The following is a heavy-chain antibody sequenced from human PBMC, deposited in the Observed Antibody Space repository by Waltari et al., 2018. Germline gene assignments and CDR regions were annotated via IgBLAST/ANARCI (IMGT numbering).Heavy chain of an antibody. D-gene: IGHD3-3*01. J-gene: IGHJ5*02. CDR2: VRHPGNT. Sequence: QVQLQQWGAGLLKPSDTLSLTCSVSGASFSAYYWGWVRHVPGKGLEWIGQVRHPGNTNYNPSLQSRVAISIDTTSKQFSLKVFSVTAADTGLYFCTRGGNYDFWSHSPFVDPWGQGTQVIVSS. CDR1: GASFSAYY. V-gene: IGHV4-34*01. CDR3: TRGGNYDFWSHSPFVDP.